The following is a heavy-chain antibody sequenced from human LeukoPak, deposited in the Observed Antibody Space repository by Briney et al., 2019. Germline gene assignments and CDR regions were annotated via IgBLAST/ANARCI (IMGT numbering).Heavy chain of an antibody. Sequence: GRSLTLSCAASGFTFSSYAMHWVRQAPGRGLGWVAVISDDGTNKYYADSVRSRFTISRDNSKNAMYLQMNRLRAEDTAVYYCARSGSYYVYCYYGMDVWGQGTTVTASS. CDR1: GFTFSSYA. J-gene: IGHJ6*02. V-gene: IGHV3-30-3*01. CDR2: ISDDGTNK. CDR3: ARSGSYYVYCYYGMDV. D-gene: IGHD1-26*01.